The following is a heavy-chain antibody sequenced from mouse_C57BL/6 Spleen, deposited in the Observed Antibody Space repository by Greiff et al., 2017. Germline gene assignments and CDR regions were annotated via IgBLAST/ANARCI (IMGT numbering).Heavy chain of an antibody. Sequence: VQRVESGPGLVAPSQSLSITCTVSGFSLTSYGVHWVRQPPGKGLEWLVVIWSDGSTTYNSALKSRLSISKDNSESQVFLKMNSLQTDDTAMDYWASSFDDGVLRGYWGQGTTLTVSS. CDR3: ASSFDDGVLRGY. CDR2: IWSDGST. V-gene: IGHV2-6*03. J-gene: IGHJ2*01. D-gene: IGHD2-3*01. CDR1: GFSLTSYG.